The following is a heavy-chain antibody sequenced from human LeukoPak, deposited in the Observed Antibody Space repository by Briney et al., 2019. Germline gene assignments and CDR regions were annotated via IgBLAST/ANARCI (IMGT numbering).Heavy chain of an antibody. V-gene: IGHV1-18*01. CDR1: GYTFTSYG. Sequence: ASVRVSCKASGYTFTSYGISWVRQAPGQGLEWMGWISAYNGNTNYAQKLQGRVTMTTDTSTSTAYMELRSLRSDDTAVYYCAREFLGYCSGGSCYLGNWFDPWGQGTLVTVSS. CDR2: ISAYNGNT. J-gene: IGHJ5*02. D-gene: IGHD2-15*01. CDR3: AREFLGYCSGGSCYLGNWFDP.